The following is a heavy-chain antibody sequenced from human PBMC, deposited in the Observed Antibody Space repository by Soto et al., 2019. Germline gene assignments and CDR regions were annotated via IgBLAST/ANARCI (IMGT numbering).Heavy chain of an antibody. CDR1: GFAFNTYA. CDR2: IIGIGTST. J-gene: IGHJ4*02. Sequence: EGSLRLSCAASGFAFNTYAMSWVRQAPGKGLQWVSTIIGIGTSTYYADSVKGRFTISRDNSKNTLDLQMNGLRAEDTAVYYCAKGFCIRRSCWSFDSWGQGAPVTVSS. D-gene: IGHD2-15*01. V-gene: IGHV3-23*01. CDR3: AKGFCIRRSCWSFDS.